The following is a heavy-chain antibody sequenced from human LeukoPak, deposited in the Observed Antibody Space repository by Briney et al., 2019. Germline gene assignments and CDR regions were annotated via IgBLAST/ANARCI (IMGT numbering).Heavy chain of an antibody. D-gene: IGHD3-3*01. J-gene: IGHJ4*02. Sequence: GGSLRLSCAASGFTFTNYAMSWVRQAPGKGLEWVSAISGSGGSTYYADSVKGRFTISRDNSKNTLYLQMNSLRAEDTAVYYCAKVITIFGVGFDYWGQGTLVTVSS. CDR3: AKVITIFGVGFDY. CDR2: ISGSGGST. CDR1: GFTFTNYA. V-gene: IGHV3-23*01.